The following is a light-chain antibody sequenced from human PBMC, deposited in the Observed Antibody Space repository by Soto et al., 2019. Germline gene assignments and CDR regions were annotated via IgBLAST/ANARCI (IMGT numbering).Light chain of an antibody. CDR1: SSDVGSYNL. J-gene: IGLJ1*01. Sequence: QSVLTQPASVSGSPGQSITISCTGTSSDVGSYNLVSWYQQHPGKAPKLMIYEGSKRPSGVSNRFSGSKSGNTASLTISGLQAEDEADSYCCSYAGSSVFGTGTMVTVL. CDR3: CSYAGSSV. CDR2: EGS. V-gene: IGLV2-23*01.